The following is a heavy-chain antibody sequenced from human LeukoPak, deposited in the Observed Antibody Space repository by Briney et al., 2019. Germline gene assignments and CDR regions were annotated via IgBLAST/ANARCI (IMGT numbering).Heavy chain of an antibody. CDR3: ARDRVATIFYY. D-gene: IGHD5-12*01. CDR1: GFTFSSYG. Sequence: GGSLRLSCAASGFTFSSYGMHWVRQAPGKGLEWVAVISYDGSNKYYADSVKGRFTISRDNSKNTLYLQMNSLRAEDTAVYYCARDRVATIFYYWGQGTLVTVSS. V-gene: IGHV3-30*03. J-gene: IGHJ4*02. CDR2: ISYDGSNK.